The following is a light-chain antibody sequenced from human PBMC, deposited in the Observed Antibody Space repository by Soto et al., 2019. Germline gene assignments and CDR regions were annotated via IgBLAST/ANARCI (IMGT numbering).Light chain of an antibody. Sequence: QSALTQPASVSGSPGQSITISCTGTSRDVGGYNYVSWHQQHPGKAPKVIITEVSNRPSGVSNRFSGSKSGNTASLTISGLRAEDEADYYCSSYISSSTFVVFGGGTKLTVL. CDR2: EVS. V-gene: IGLV2-14*01. J-gene: IGLJ2*01. CDR1: SRDVGGYNY. CDR3: SSYISSSTFVV.